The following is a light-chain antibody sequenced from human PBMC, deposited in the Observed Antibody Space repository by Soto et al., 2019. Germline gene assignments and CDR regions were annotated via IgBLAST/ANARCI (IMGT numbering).Light chain of an antibody. V-gene: IGKV3-15*01. CDR3: QQYNDWWT. Sequence: THSPATLSVSTGERATLSCRASQSVSSNLTWYQQKPGQPPRLLIYGASTRATGVPGRFSGSGSGTEFTLTISSLQSEDFAVYYCQQYNDWWTFGQGTKVDIK. J-gene: IGKJ1*01. CDR1: QSVSSN. CDR2: GAS.